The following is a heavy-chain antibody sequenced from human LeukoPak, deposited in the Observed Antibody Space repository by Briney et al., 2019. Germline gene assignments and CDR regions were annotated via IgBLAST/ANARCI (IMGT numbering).Heavy chain of an antibody. J-gene: IGHJ4*02. CDR2: INSDATSI. Sequence: GGSLRLSCAASGFMLSSTWMHWVRQAPGKGLVWVSRINSDATSISYADSVRGRFTISRDDAKNTMYLQMNSLRAEDTAMYYCVRGSPGYSSSWHAYWGQGTLVTVSS. CDR1: GFMLSSTW. V-gene: IGHV3-74*01. D-gene: IGHD6-13*01. CDR3: VRGSPGYSSSWHAY.